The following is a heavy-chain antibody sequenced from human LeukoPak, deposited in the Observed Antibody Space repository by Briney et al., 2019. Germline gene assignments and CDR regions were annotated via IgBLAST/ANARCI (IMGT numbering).Heavy chain of an antibody. V-gene: IGHV3-23*01. CDR2: IGGSGDKT. J-gene: IGHJ5*02. CDR3: TKAPAGPEYSSSWKFGYNWFDP. Sequence: GGSLRLSCAASGFSFSSYGMSWVRQAPGKGLEWVSAIGGSGDKTYYADSVEGRFTISRDNSKNTLYLQMNSLRAEDTAIYYCTKAPAGPEYSSSWKFGYNWFDPWGQGTLVTVSS. D-gene: IGHD6-13*01. CDR1: GFSFSSYG.